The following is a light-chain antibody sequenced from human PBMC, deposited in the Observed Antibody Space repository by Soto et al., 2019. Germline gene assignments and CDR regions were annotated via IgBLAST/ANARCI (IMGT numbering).Light chain of an antibody. CDR3: SSYRTGGPFV. V-gene: IGLV2-14*01. CDR2: EVS. Sequence: QSDPTRPASASGSPGRSIAISCTGTSSDVGGYNYVSWYQQLPGKATKRLISEVSNRPSGVSHRFSGSKSGNTASLTISGLQAEDEAAYYCSSYRTGGPFVFGTGTKVTV. CDR1: SSDVGGYNY. J-gene: IGLJ1*01.